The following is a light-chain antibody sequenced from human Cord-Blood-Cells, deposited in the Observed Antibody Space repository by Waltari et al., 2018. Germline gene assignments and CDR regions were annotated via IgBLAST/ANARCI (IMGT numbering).Light chain of an antibody. CDR1: KLGDKY. V-gene: IGLV3-1*01. Sequence: SYELTQPPSVSVSPGKTASITCSVDKLGDKYACWYQQKPGQSPVLVIYQDRKRPSGIPERFSGSNSGNTATLTISGTQAMDEADYYCQAWDSSTYVFGTGTKVTVL. CDR2: QDR. J-gene: IGLJ1*01. CDR3: QAWDSSTYV.